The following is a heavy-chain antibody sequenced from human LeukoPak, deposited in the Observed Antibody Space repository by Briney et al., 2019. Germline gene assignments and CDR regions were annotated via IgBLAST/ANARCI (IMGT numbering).Heavy chain of an antibody. CDR1: GGSISSYY. CDR3: ARTESYYDSSGYYYFTDY. J-gene: IGHJ4*02. CDR2: IYYSGST. D-gene: IGHD3-22*01. Sequence: SETLSLTCTVSGGSISSYYWTWIRQHPGKGLEWIGYIYYSGSTYYNPSLKSRVTISVDTSKNQFSLKLSSVTAADTAVYYCARTESYYDSSGYYYFTDYWGQGTLVTVSS. V-gene: IGHV4-59*08.